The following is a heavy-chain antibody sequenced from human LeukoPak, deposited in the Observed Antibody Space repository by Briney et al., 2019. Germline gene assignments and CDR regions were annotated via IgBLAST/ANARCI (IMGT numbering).Heavy chain of an antibody. D-gene: IGHD3-3*01. Sequence: GGSLRLSCAASGFTFSDYYMTWIRQAPGKGLEWVSYISSSGSAIYYADSVNGRFTISRDNTKSTLYLQMNSLRPEDTATYYCARRGDVWSDSYAFAMEVWGQGTTVTVSS. J-gene: IGHJ6*02. CDR2: ISSSGSAI. CDR1: GFTFSDYY. V-gene: IGHV3-11*01. CDR3: ARRGDVWSDSYAFAMEV.